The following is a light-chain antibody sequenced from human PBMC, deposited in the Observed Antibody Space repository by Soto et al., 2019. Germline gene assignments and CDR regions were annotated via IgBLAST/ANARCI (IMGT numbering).Light chain of an antibody. CDR2: GAS. Sequence: DIVMTQSPYTLSLSPGERATLSCRSSQSVTSNYLSWYQQKAGQAPRLLLYGASTRATGIPARFSGSGSGTDFTLTISSLQPEDFAVYYCQQDYNLPITFGQGTRLEIK. J-gene: IGKJ5*01. CDR1: QSVTSNY. V-gene: IGKV3D-7*01. CDR3: QQDYNLPIT.